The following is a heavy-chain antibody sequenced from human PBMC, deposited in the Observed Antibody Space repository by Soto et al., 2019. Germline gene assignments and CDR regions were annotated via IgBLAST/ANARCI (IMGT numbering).Heavy chain of an antibody. Sequence: SETLSLTCTVSGGSISSYYWSWIRQPPGKGLEWIGYIYYSGSTNYNPSLKSRVTISVHTAKNQVSLKLSSVTAADTAVYYCARVRASNWFDPWGQGTLVTVSS. V-gene: IGHV4-59*01. D-gene: IGHD1-26*01. CDR2: IYYSGST. J-gene: IGHJ5*02. CDR1: GGSISSYY. CDR3: ARVRASNWFDP.